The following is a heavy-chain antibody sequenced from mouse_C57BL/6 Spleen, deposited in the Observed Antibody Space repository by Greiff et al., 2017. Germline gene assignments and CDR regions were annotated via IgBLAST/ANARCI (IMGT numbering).Heavy chain of an antibody. V-gene: IGHV1-22*01. J-gene: IGHJ4*01. D-gene: IGHD2-3*01. CDR2: INPNNGGT. Sequence: EVQLQQSGPELVKPGASVKISCKASGYTFTDYNMHWVKQSHGKSLEWIGYINPNNGGTSYNQKFKGKATLTVNKSSSTAYMELRSLTSEDSAVYYGERSYDGDYYAMDYWGQGTSLTVSS. CDR1: GYTFTDYN. CDR3: ERSYDGDYYAMDY.